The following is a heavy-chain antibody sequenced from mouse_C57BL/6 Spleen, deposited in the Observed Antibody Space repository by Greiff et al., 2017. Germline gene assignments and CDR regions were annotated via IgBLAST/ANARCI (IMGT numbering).Heavy chain of an antibody. Sequence: EVQRVESGGGLVKPGGSLKLSCAASGFTFSDYGMHWVRQAPEKGLEWVAYISSGSSTIYYADTVKGRFTISRDNAKNTLFLQMTSLRSEDTAMYYCARIYDGYLHAMDYWGQGTSGTVSS. CDR3: ARIYDGYLHAMDY. D-gene: IGHD2-3*01. CDR1: GFTFSDYG. J-gene: IGHJ4*01. V-gene: IGHV5-17*01. CDR2: ISSGSSTI.